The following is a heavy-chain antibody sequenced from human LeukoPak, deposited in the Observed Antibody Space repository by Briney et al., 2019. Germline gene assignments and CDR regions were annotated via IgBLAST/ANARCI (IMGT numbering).Heavy chain of an antibody. J-gene: IGHJ3*02. V-gene: IGHV3-30*04. CDR1: GFTFCSYA. CDR3: ASVMVRGDDAFDI. CDR2: ISYDGSNK. D-gene: IGHD3-10*01. Sequence: PGRSLRLSCAASGFTFCSYAMHWVRQAPGKGLEWVAVISYDGSNKYYADSVKGRFTISRDNSKNTLYLQMNSLRAEDTAVYYCASVMVRGDDAFDIWGRGTMVTVSS.